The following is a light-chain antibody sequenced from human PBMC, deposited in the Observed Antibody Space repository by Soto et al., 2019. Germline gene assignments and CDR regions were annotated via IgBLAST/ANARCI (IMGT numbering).Light chain of an antibody. V-gene: IGLV2-23*02. CDR3: CSYAGIRV. CDR1: SSDVGSYNL. CDR2: EVN. J-gene: IGLJ2*01. Sequence: QSALTQPASVSGSPGQSITISCTGTSSDVGSYNLVSWYQQHPGKAPKRMIYEVNKRPSGVSNRFSGSKSGNTASLTISGLQAEDEGDYYCCSYAGIRVFGGGTKLTVL.